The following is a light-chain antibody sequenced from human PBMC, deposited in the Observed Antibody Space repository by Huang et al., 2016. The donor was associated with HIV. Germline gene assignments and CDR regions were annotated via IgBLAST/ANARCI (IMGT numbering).Light chain of an antibody. CDR2: GAS. V-gene: IGKV3-15*01. Sequence: IVMTQSPATLSASPGERATLSCRASQTVNSNLAWFQQKPGQAPRLLIYGASSRATAIPTRFSGSGSETEFTLTISSLQSEDFAIYYCQQYNTWRPDPTFGQGTRLEIK. CDR3: QQYNTWRPDPT. J-gene: IGKJ2*01. CDR1: QTVNSN.